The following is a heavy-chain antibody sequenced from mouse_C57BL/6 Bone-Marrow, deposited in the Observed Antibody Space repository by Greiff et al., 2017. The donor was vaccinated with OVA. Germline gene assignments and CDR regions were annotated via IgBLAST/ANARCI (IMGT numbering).Heavy chain of an antibody. CDR1: GYSITSGYY. D-gene: IGHD2-2*01. Sequence: VQLKESGPGLVKPSQSLSLTCSVTGYSITSGYYWNWIRQFPGNKLEWMGYISYDGSNNYNPSLKNRIPITRDTSKNQFFLKLNSVTTEDTATYYGAREMVTKYFDVWGTGTTVTVSS. CDR2: ISYDGSN. CDR3: AREMVTKYFDV. V-gene: IGHV3-6*01. J-gene: IGHJ1*03.